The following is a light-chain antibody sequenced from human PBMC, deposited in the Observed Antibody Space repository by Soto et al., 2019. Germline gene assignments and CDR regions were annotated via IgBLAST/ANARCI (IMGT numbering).Light chain of an antibody. CDR1: RSVSTY. CDR3: QDRSSWPLGT. Sequence: VLKLSLATLSLSPGERATLSCRASRSVSTYLAWYQQKPGQAPRLLIYDASTRDYDVPARFSGSGSGTDFTLTISGLEPEDSAIYYCQDRSSWPLGTFGQVTKVDIK. V-gene: IGKV3-11*01. J-gene: IGKJ1*01. CDR2: DAS.